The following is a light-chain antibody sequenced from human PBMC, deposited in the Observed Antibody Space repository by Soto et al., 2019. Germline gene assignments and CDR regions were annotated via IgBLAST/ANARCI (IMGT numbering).Light chain of an antibody. CDR2: DVS. CDR1: SSDVGGYNY. CDR3: SSYTSSSTAYV. Sequence: SVLTQPASVSGSPGQSITISCTGTSSDVGGYNYVSWYQQHPGKAPKLMIYDVSNRPSEVSNRFSGSKSGNTASLTISGLQAEDEADYYCSSYTSSSTAYVFGTGTKVTVL. J-gene: IGLJ1*01. V-gene: IGLV2-14*01.